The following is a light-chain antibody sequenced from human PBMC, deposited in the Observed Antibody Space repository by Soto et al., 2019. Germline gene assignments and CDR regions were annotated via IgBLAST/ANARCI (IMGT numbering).Light chain of an antibody. Sequence: LTQPPSASGTPGQRVTISCSGSSSNIGSNSVSWYQQLPGTAPKLLIYNNDQRPSGVPDQFSASKSGTSASLAISGLQSDDEADYYCAAWDDNLSGFFVFGTGTKVTVL. J-gene: IGLJ1*01. CDR1: SSNIGSNS. CDR2: NND. V-gene: IGLV1-44*01. CDR3: AAWDDNLSGFFV.